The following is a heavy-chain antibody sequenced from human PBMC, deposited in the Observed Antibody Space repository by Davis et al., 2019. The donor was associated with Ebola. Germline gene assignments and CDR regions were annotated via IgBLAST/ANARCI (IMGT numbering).Heavy chain of an antibody. Sequence: ASVKVSCRASGYTFVDYYVHWVRQAPGQGLEWMGWISAYNRNTNYAQKLQGRVTMTTDTSTSTAYMELRSLRSDDTAVYYCARGMPYSGSYHDYWGQGTLVTVSS. J-gene: IGHJ4*02. D-gene: IGHD1-26*01. V-gene: IGHV1-18*04. CDR3: ARGMPYSGSYHDY. CDR1: GYTFVDYY. CDR2: ISAYNRNT.